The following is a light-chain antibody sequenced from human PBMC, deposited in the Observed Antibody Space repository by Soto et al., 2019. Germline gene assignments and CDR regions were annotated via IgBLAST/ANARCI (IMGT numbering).Light chain of an antibody. CDR3: QQYDELPLT. J-gene: IGKJ4*01. CDR1: QDIKNY. Sequence: DIQMTQSPSSLSASVGDRVSITCQASQDIKNYLSWYQQKPGKAPKLLIYDASNLETGVPSRFIGSGSKTDFTFTISSLQPEDIARYFCQQYDELPLTFGGGTKVEIQ. CDR2: DAS. V-gene: IGKV1-33*01.